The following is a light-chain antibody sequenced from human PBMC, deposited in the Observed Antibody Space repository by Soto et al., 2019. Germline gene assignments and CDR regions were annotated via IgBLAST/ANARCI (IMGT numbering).Light chain of an antibody. V-gene: IGKV3D-15*01. CDR2: GAS. CDR1: QSVSSN. J-gene: IGKJ5*01. Sequence: EIVMTQSPATLSVSPGERATLSCRASQSVSSNLAWYQQKPGQAPRLLIYGASTRATGIPARFSGSGSGTEFTLTIGSLQSEDFAVYYCQQYNNWPSIDFGQGTRLEIK. CDR3: QQYNNWPSID.